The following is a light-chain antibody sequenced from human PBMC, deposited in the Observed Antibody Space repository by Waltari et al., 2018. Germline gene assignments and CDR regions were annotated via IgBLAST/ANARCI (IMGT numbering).Light chain of an antibody. J-gene: IGKJ1*01. Sequence: EIVLTQSPGTPPLSPGERATLSCRASQSIGRYLAWYQQKPDQAPRLLIYGASSRATGIPDRFSGSGSGTDFSLTISRLEPEDFAVYYCQNHERLPATFGQGTKVEIK. CDR3: QNHERLPAT. V-gene: IGKV3-20*01. CDR2: GAS. CDR1: QSIGRY.